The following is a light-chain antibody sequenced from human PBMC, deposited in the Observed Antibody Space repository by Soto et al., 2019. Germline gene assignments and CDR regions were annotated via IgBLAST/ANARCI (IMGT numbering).Light chain of an antibody. J-gene: IGLJ1*01. V-gene: IGLV2-14*01. CDR3: SSYTSSSTLCV. CDR1: SSYVGAYNY. Sequence: QSALTQPASVSGSPGQSITISCTGTSSYVGAYNYVSWYQQHPGKAPKLLIYDVSTRPSGVSNRFSGSKSGNTASLTISGLQAEDEADYYCSSYTSSSTLCVLVTGIKVTVL. CDR2: DVS.